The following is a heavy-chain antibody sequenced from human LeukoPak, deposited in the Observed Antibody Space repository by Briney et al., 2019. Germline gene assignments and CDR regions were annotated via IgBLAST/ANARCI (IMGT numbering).Heavy chain of an antibody. CDR1: GYSISSGYY. Sequence: PSETLSLTCSVSGYSISSGYYWGWIRQPPGKGLEWIGRIYQSGSTYYDPSLKSRVTISVDTSRNQFSLKLSSVTAADTAVYYCARLWSGTKGGDYWGQGTLVTVSS. CDR3: ARLWSGTKGGDY. D-gene: IGHD3-3*01. CDR2: IYQSGST. V-gene: IGHV4-38-2*02. J-gene: IGHJ4*02.